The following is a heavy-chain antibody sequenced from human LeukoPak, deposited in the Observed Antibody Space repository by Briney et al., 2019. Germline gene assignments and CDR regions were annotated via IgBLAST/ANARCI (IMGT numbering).Heavy chain of an antibody. J-gene: IGHJ4*02. CDR3: ARLRLVPGGYFDY. V-gene: IGHV3-7*03. D-gene: IGHD3-9*01. CDR1: GFTFSTYW. Sequence: PGGSLRLSCAASGFTFSTYWMSWVRQAPGKGLEWVANIKQDGSEKYYVDSVKGRFTISRDNAKNSLYLQMNSLRAEDTAVYYCARLRLVPGGYFDYWGQGTLVTVSS. CDR2: IKQDGSEK.